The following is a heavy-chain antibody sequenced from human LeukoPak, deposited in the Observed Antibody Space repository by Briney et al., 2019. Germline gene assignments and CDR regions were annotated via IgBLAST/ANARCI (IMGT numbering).Heavy chain of an antibody. CDR2: INPSGGST. CDR1: GYTFTGYY. D-gene: IGHD3-3*01. CDR3: AGGSPHYDFWSGYFQDHYYMDV. Sequence: ASVKVSCKASGYTFTGYYMHWVRQAPGQGLEWMGIINPSGGSTSYAQKFQGRVTMTRDMSTSTVYMELSSLRSEDTAVYYCAGGSPHYDFWSGYFQDHYYMDVWGKGTTVTVSS. V-gene: IGHV1-46*01. J-gene: IGHJ6*03.